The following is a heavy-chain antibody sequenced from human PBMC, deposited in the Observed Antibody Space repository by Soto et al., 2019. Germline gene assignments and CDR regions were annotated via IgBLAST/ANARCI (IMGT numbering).Heavy chain of an antibody. D-gene: IGHD6-19*01. Sequence: SETLSLTCTVSGGSISSGDYYWSWIRQPPGKGLEWIGYIYYSGSTYYNPSLKSRVTISVDTSKNQFSLKLSSVTAADTAVYYCATTGTVAGKLGYWGQGNLVTVSS. V-gene: IGHV4-30-4*01. CDR2: IYYSGST. CDR1: GGSISSGDYY. CDR3: ATTGTVAGKLGY. J-gene: IGHJ4*02.